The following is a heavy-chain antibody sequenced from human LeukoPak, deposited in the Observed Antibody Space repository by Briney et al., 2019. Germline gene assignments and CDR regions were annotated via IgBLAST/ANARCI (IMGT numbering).Heavy chain of an antibody. D-gene: IGHD4-17*01. V-gene: IGHV4-4*07. CDR3: ARDSTTAAYGDYDWFDP. J-gene: IGHJ5*02. CDR2: IYTSGST. Sequence: SETLSLTCTVSGDSISGYYWSWIRQPAGKGLEWIGRIYTSGSTNYNPSLKSRVTMSVDTSKNQFSLKLSSVTAADTAVYYCARDSTTAAYGDYDWFDPWGQGTLVTVSS. CDR1: GDSISGYY.